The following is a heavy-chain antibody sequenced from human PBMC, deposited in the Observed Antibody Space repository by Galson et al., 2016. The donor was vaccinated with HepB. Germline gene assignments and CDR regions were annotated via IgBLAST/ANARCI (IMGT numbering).Heavy chain of an antibody. V-gene: IGHV3-23*01. Sequence: SLRLSCAASGFTFSSYAMTWVRQAPGKGLEWVSAISGSGGSTYYADSVKGRFTISRDNSKNTLSLQMNSLRAEDTAVYYCAKVPYYNYWYFDLWGQGTLVTVSP. CDR2: ISGSGGST. J-gene: IGHJ2*01. CDR3: AKVPYYNYWYFDL. CDR1: GFTFSSYA. D-gene: IGHD3-22*01.